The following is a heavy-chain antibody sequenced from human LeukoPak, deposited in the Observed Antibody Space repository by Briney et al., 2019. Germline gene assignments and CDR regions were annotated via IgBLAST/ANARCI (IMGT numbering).Heavy chain of an antibody. V-gene: IGHV3-21*01. CDR3: ARDASGSSTGLIDS. D-gene: IGHD1-26*01. Sequence: GGSLKLSCAASGFTLRSYNMHWVRQAPGKGLEWVSYISTSSYYIYYADSVKGRFTISRDDAKNSLFLQMNSLRAEDTAIYYCARDASGSSTGLIDSWGQGTLVTVSS. CDR2: ISTSSYYI. J-gene: IGHJ4*02. CDR1: GFTLRSYN.